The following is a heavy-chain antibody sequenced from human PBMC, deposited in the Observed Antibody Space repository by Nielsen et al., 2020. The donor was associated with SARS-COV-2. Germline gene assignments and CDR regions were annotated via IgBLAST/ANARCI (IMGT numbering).Heavy chain of an antibody. D-gene: IGHD3-3*01. J-gene: IGHJ4*02. CDR2: INHSGST. V-gene: IGHV4-34*01. CDR3: ARALHYDFWSGYSQYFDY. CDR1: GGSFSGYY. Sequence: SETLSLTCAVYGGSFSGYYWSWIRQPPGKGLEWIGEINHSGSTNYNPSLKSRVTISVDTSKNQFSLKLSSVTAADTAVYYCARALHYDFWSGYSQYFDYWGQGTLVTVSS.